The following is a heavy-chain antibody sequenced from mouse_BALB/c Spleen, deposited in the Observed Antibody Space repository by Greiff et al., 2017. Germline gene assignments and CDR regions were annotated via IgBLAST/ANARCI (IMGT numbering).Heavy chain of an antibody. D-gene: IGHD2-1*01. CDR3: ARHGNYGIPWFAY. CDR1: GFTFSSYG. V-gene: IGHV5-6*01. Sequence: EVQLVESGGDLVKPGGSLKLSCAASGFTFSSYGMSWVRQTPDKRLEWVATISSGGSYTYYPDSVKGRFTISRDNAKNTLYLQMSSPKSEDTAMYYCARHGNYGIPWFAYWGQGTLVTVSA. J-gene: IGHJ3*01. CDR2: ISSGGSYT.